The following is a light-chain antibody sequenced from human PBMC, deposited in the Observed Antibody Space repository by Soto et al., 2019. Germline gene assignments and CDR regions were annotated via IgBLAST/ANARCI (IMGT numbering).Light chain of an antibody. Sequence: EIVMTQSPGPLSVSPGERATLSCRASESVSSNLAWYQQKPGQAPSLLIYGASTRAAGVPVRFSGSGSGTEFTLTTGSLQFEDFAVYYCKQNNYGPRTFGKGPRWKSN. J-gene: IGKJ1*01. CDR3: KQNNYGPRT. CDR2: GAS. CDR1: ESVSSN. V-gene: IGKV3-15*01.